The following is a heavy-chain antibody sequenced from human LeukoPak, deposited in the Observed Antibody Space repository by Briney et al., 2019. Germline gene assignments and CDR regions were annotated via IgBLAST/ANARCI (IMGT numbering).Heavy chain of an antibody. CDR2: IIPILGIA. Sequence: SVKVSCKASGGTFSSYAISWVRQAPGQGLEWMGRIIPILGIANYAQRFQGRVTITADKSTSTAYMELSSLRSEDTAVYYCARVVSAANYGMDVWGQGTTVTVSS. D-gene: IGHD2/OR15-2a*01. CDR3: ARVVSAANYGMDV. CDR1: GGTFSSYA. J-gene: IGHJ6*02. V-gene: IGHV1-69*04.